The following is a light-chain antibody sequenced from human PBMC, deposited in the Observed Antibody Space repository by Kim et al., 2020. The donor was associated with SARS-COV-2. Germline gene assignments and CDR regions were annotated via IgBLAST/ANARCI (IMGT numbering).Light chain of an antibody. CDR1: SCDVGSYNR. CDR3: SSYTSTSLYV. CDR2: EVS. J-gene: IGLJ1*01. V-gene: IGLV2-18*02. Sequence: GKSGNNSCTGTSCDVGSYNRVSWYKQSPGAAPKLMVYEVSYRPSGGADRLSGSKSGNTAYLTISGLQAEDEADYYCSSYTSTSLYVFGTGTKVTVL.